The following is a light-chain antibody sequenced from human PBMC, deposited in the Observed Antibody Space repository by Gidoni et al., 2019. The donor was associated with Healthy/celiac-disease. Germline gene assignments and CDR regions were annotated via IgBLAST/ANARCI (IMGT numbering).Light chain of an antibody. V-gene: IGKV1-39*01. CDR1: QSISSY. CDR2: AAS. J-gene: IGKJ4*01. CDR3: QQSYSTLPLT. Sequence: DIQMTQSPSSLSASVGDRVTITCRASQSISSYLNWYQQKPGKAPKLLIYAASSLQSGVPSRFSGSGSGTDFTLTISSLQPEDFATYYCQQSYSTLPLTFGGXTKVEI.